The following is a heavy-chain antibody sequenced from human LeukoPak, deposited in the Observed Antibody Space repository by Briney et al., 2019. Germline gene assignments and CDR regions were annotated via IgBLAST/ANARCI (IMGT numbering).Heavy chain of an antibody. V-gene: IGHV4-4*07. D-gene: IGHD3-3*01. CDR2: IYTSGST. Sequence: SETLSLTCTVSGGSISSYYWSWIRQPAGKGLEWIGRIYTSGSTNYNPSLKSRVTMSVDTSKNQFSLKLSSVTAADTAVYYCARGFNDFWSGYPDYNWFDPGGQGTLVTVPS. CDR3: ARGFNDFWSGYPDYNWFDP. J-gene: IGHJ5*02. CDR1: GGSISSYY.